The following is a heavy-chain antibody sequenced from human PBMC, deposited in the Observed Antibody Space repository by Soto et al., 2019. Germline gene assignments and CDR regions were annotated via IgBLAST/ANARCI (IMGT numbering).Heavy chain of an antibody. V-gene: IGHV1-69*12. Sequence: QVQLVQSGAEVKKPGSSVKVSCKASGGTFSSYAITWVRQAPGQGLEWMGGIIPIFGTANYEQKFQARVTITADESGSTASMHLSSPRFPDKAVYLGARHRGSSTAYDPYWFYPSAQVTLLTLAS. J-gene: IGHJ5*02. CDR3: ARHRGSSTAYDPYWFYP. CDR1: GGTFSSYA. D-gene: IGHD3-22*01. CDR2: IIPIFGTA.